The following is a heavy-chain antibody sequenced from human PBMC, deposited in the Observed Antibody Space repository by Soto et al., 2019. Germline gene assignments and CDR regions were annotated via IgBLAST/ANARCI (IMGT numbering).Heavy chain of an antibody. CDR3: ASPGDAYGLDV. CDR1: GASITRSSYY. J-gene: IGHJ6*02. Sequence: QLQLHESGPGLVKPAETLSLTCSVSGASITRSSYYWAWIRQPPGKGLEWIVTIHSQSGTTYYYASLMGRVLLSVDTSKNHFSLNLSSVTAADTAVYYCASPGDAYGLDVWGQGTTVTVSS. D-gene: IGHD2-21*02. CDR2: IHSQSGTT. V-gene: IGHV4-39*01.